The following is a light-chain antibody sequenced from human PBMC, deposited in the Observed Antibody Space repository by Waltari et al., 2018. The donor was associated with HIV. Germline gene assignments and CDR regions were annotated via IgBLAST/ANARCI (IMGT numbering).Light chain of an antibody. CDR1: SSDIGLYNF. Sequence: QSALTQPPSASGSPGQSVTISCAGTSSDIGLYNFVSWYQHHPGKAPKLMISEVRRRPSGAPDRFSGSKSGNTASLTVSGLQAEDEAAYYCFSYAGNNYLLFGGGTKLTVL. J-gene: IGLJ2*01. CDR2: EVR. V-gene: IGLV2-8*01. CDR3: FSYAGNNYLL.